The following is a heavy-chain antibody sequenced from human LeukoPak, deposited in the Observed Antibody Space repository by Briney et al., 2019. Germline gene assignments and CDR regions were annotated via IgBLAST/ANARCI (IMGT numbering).Heavy chain of an antibody. CDR3: ARLSYDSSGYYSGFDY. V-gene: IGHV5-51*01. Sequence: GESLKISCKGSGYTFSSYWIGWVRQMPGKGLEWMGIIYPGDSDTRYSPSFQGQVTISADKSISTAYLQWSSLKASDTAMYYCARLSYDSSGYYSGFDYWGQGTLVTVSS. CDR2: IYPGDSDT. J-gene: IGHJ4*02. CDR1: GYTFSSYW. D-gene: IGHD3-22*01.